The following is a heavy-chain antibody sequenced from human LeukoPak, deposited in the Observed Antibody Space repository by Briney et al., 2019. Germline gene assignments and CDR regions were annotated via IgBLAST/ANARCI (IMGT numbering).Heavy chain of an antibody. CDR2: ISAYNGNT. Sequence: ASVKVSCKASGYTFTSYGISLVRQAPGQGLEWMGWISAYNGNTNYAQKLQGRVTMTTDTSTSTAYMELRSLRSDDTAVYYCARVNGIAVAGTGFDYWGQGTLVTVSS. CDR1: GYTFTSYG. CDR3: ARVNGIAVAGTGFDY. D-gene: IGHD6-19*01. V-gene: IGHV1-18*01. J-gene: IGHJ4*02.